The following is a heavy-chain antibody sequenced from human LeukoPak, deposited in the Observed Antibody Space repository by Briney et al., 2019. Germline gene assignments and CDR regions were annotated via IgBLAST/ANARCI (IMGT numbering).Heavy chain of an antibody. CDR2: IYYIGST. D-gene: IGHD2-21*02. V-gene: IGHV4-59*08. Sequence: SETLSLACTVSGGSISSYFWSWIRQPPGKGLEWIGYIYYIGSTNYNPSLKSRVTISVDTSNNQFSLKLSSVTAADTAIYYCARHFIGLPPWDWGQGILVTVSS. CDR3: ARHFIGLPPWD. CDR1: GGSISSYF. J-gene: IGHJ4*02.